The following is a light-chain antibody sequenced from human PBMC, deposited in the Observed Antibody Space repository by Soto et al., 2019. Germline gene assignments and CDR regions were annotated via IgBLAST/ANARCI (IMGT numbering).Light chain of an antibody. V-gene: IGKV1-5*03. CDR1: QSVDTW. CDR2: RAS. J-gene: IGKJ1*01. Sequence: DIQMTQSPSTLSASIGDTVTITCRTSQSVDTWLAWYQHKAGKAPKLLIYRASSLATGVPSRFSGSGSGTAFTLTITSLQADDFANYYCQHYNDYSRVFGQGTQVEIK. CDR3: QHYNDYSRV.